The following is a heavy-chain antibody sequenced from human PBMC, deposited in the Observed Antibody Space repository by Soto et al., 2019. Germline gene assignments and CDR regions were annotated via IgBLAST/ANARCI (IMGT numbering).Heavy chain of an antibody. J-gene: IGHJ6*02. CDR2: INHSGST. CDR1: GGSFSGYY. V-gene: IGHV4-34*01. Sequence: PSETLSLTCAVYGGSFSGYYWSWIRPPPGKGLEWIGEINHSGSTNYNPSLKSRVTISVDTSKNQFSLKLSSVTAADTAVYYCARGRVTYYYGSGSTRDYYYYYGMDVWGQGTTVTVSS. CDR3: ARGRVTYYYGSGSTRDYYYYYGMDV. D-gene: IGHD3-10*01.